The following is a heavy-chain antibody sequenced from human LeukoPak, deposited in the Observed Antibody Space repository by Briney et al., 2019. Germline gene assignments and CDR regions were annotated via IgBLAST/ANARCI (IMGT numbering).Heavy chain of an antibody. CDR3: ARSQARLSWFDP. D-gene: IGHD6-19*01. J-gene: IGHJ5*02. CDR1: GGSVSTYY. Sequence: PSETLSLTCTVSGGSVSTYYWSWIRQSPGKGLEWIGYIYDSGTTNYNPSLKSRVTISVDTSKNQFSLKLRSVTAADTAVYYCARSQARLSWFDPWGQGILVTVSS. CDR2: IYDSGTT. V-gene: IGHV4-59*08.